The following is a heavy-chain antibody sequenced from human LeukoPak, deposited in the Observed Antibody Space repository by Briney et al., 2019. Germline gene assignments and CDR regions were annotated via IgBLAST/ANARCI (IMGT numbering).Heavy chain of an antibody. J-gene: IGHJ4*02. CDR3: AKAKVAATWGFDY. Sequence: GGSLRLSCAASGFTFSSYGMHWVRQAPGKGLEWVAVISYDGSNKYYADSVKGRFTISRDNSKNTLYLQMNNLRAEDTAVYYCAKAKVAATWGFDYWGQGTLVTVSS. CDR2: ISYDGSNK. V-gene: IGHV3-30*18. D-gene: IGHD2-15*01. CDR1: GFTFSSYG.